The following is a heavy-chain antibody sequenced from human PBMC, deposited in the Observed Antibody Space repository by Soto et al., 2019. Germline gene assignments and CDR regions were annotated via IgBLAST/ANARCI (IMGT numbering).Heavy chain of an antibody. V-gene: IGHV3-64D*06. J-gene: IGHJ4*02. CDR1: GFTFSSYA. CDR3: VKGGGITGSMAYYFDY. D-gene: IGHD1-20*01. Sequence: GESLKISCSASGFTFSSYAMHWVRQAPGKGLEYVSAISSNGGSTYYADSVKGRFTISRDNSKNTLYLQMSSLRAEDTAVYYCVKGGGITGSMAYYFDYWGQGTLVTVSS. CDR2: ISSNGGST.